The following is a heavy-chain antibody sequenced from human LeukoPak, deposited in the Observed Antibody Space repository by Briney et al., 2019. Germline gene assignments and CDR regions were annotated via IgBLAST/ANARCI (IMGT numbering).Heavy chain of an antibody. CDR1: GGSISSYY. Sequence: PSETLSLTCTVSGGSISSYYWSWIRQPPGKGLEWIGYIYYSGGTNYNPSLKSRVTISVDTSKNQLSLKLTSVTAADTAVYYCARHRLADYGDYWYYLDNRGQGTLVTVSS. CDR2: IYYSGGT. CDR3: ARHRLADYGDYWYYLDN. D-gene: IGHD4-17*01. J-gene: IGHJ4*02. V-gene: IGHV4-59*08.